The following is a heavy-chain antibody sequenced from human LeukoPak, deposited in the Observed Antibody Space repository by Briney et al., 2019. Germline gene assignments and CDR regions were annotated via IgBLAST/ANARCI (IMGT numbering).Heavy chain of an antibody. CDR2: ISSSSSTI. CDR3: ARGRSGGYFDY. D-gene: IGHD3-3*01. CDR1: GFTFSSYG. Sequence: AGGSLRLSGAASGFTFSSYGMNWVRQAPGKGLEWVSYISSSSSTIYYADSVKGRLTISRDNARNSLYLQMDSLRDDDTAVYYCARGRSGGYFDYWGQGTLVTVSS. J-gene: IGHJ4*02. V-gene: IGHV3-48*02.